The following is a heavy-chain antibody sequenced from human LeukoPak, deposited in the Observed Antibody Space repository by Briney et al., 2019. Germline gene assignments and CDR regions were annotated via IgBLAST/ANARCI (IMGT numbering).Heavy chain of an antibody. CDR2: IYTSGST. D-gene: IGHD3-3*01. V-gene: IGHV4-4*07. Sequence: SETLSLTCTVSGGSISSYYWSWIRQPAGKGLEWIGRIYTSGSTNYNPSLKSRVTMSVDTSKNQFSLKLSSVTAADTAVYYCARGYYDFWSGNYYYYMDVWGKGTTVTVSS. J-gene: IGHJ6*03. CDR1: GGSISSYY. CDR3: ARGYYDFWSGNYYYYMDV.